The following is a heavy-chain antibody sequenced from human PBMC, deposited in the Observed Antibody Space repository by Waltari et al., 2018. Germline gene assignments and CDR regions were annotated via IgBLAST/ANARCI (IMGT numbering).Heavy chain of an antibody. J-gene: IGHJ4*02. CDR2: IYHAGDT. D-gene: IGHD2-2*03. CDR1: GYSINSGYY. V-gene: IGHV4-38-2*01. Sequence: QVQLQQSGPGLVKPSEILSLTSDVSGYSINSGYYWGWIRQSPGKGLEWIATIYHAGDTFYNPSLKSRVTILMDTSKNQFSLKLNSVTAADTAVYFCSRQVLGYCTSAACRRLESWGQGTLVTVSS. CDR3: SRQVLGYCTSAACRRLES.